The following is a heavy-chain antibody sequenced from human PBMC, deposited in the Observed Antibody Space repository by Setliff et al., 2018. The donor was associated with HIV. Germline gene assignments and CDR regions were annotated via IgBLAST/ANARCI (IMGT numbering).Heavy chain of an antibody. J-gene: IGHJ4*02. CDR2: IIPIFGTA. CDR1: GGTFSSYA. D-gene: IGHD3-22*01. CDR3: ARSRGGHSSDHYLEY. V-gene: IGHV1-69*05. Sequence: SVKVSCKASGGTFSSYAISWVRQAPGQGLEWMGGIIPIFGTANYAQKFQGRVTMTRNTSISTAYMELSSLRSEDTAVYYCARSRGGHSSDHYLEYWGQGTLVTVSS.